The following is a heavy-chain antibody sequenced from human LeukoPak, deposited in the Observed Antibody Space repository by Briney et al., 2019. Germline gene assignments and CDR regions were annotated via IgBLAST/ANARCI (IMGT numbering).Heavy chain of an antibody. Sequence: GGSLRLSCAASGFTFSSYAMSWVRHAPGKGLEWVSAISGSGGSTYYADSVKGRFTISRDNSKNTLYLQMNSLRAEDTAVYYCAKGIVVVVAATPEYFQHWGQGTLVTVSS. CDR3: AKGIVVVVAATPEYFQH. V-gene: IGHV3-23*01. CDR1: GFTFSSYA. CDR2: ISGSGGST. D-gene: IGHD2-15*01. J-gene: IGHJ1*01.